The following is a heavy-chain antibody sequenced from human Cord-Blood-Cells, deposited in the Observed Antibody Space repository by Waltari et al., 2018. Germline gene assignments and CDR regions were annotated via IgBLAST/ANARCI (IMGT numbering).Heavy chain of an antibody. CDR2: IYYSRST. Sequence: QLQLQESGAGLVKPSETPSLTCPVAGGSISTSSYYWGWIRQPPGKGLEWIGSIYYSRSTYYNPSLKSRVTISVDTSKNQFSLKLSSVTAADTAVYYCARHSTGWLLYYFDYWGQGTLVTVSS. D-gene: IGHD3-22*01. J-gene: IGHJ4*02. V-gene: IGHV4-39*01. CDR3: ARHSTGWLLYYFDY. CDR1: GGSISTSSYY.